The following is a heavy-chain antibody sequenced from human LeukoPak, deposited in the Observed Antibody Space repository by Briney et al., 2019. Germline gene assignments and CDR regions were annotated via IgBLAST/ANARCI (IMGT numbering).Heavy chain of an antibody. Sequence: SETLSLTCTVSGGSISSYYWSWIRQPPGKGLEWIGYIYYSGSTNYNPSLKSRVTISVDTSENQFSLKLSSVTAADTAVYYCARSSRYFDWFDPWGQGTLVTVSS. CDR1: GGSISSYY. V-gene: IGHV4-59*01. CDR2: IYYSGST. D-gene: IGHD3-9*01. J-gene: IGHJ5*02. CDR3: ARSSRYFDWFDP.